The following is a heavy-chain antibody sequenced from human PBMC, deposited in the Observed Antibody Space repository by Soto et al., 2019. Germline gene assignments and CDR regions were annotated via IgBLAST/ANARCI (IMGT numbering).Heavy chain of an antibody. Sequence: QVQLVQSGAEVKKPGSSVQVSCKASGGTFSSYTISWVRQAPGQGLEWMGRIIPILGIANYAQKFQGRVTITADKSTSTAYMELSSLRSEDTAVYYCARDDPYYGSGPTVDYWGEGTLVTVSS. V-gene: IGHV1-69*08. CDR2: IIPILGIA. CDR3: ARDDPYYGSGPTVDY. J-gene: IGHJ4*02. D-gene: IGHD3-10*01. CDR1: GGTFSSYT.